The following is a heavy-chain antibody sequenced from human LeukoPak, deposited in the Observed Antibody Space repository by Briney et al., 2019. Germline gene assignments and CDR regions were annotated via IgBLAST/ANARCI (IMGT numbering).Heavy chain of an antibody. J-gene: IGHJ5*02. Sequence: SETLSLTCTVSGGSISSRSYYWGWIRQPPGKGLEWIGSIYYSGSTYYNPSLKSRVTISVNTSKNQFSLKLSSVTAADTAVYYCARDSSGWYGKGVDPWGQGTLVTVSS. D-gene: IGHD6-19*01. CDR3: ARDSSGWYGKGVDP. V-gene: IGHV4-39*07. CDR2: IYYSGST. CDR1: GGSISSRSYY.